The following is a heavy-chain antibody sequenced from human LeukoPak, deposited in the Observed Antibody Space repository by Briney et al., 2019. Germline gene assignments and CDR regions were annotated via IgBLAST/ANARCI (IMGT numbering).Heavy chain of an antibody. V-gene: IGHV3-48*01. CDR2: ISSSSSTI. Sequence: SGGSLRLSCAASGFTFSSYSMNWVRQAPGKGLEWVSYISSSSSTIYYADSVKGRFTISRDNAKNSLYLQMNSLRAEDTAVYYCAKSGGLPSEDYYFDYWGQGTLVTVSS. CDR3: AKSGGLPSEDYYFDY. CDR1: GFTFSSYS. D-gene: IGHD3-10*01. J-gene: IGHJ4*02.